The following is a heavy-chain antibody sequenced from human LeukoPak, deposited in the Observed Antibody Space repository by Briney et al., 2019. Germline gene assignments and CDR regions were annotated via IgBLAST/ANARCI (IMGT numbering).Heavy chain of an antibody. Sequence: GGSLRLSCAASGFTFSGSAMHWVRQASGKGLEWVGRIRSKANSYATAYAASVKGRFTISRDDSKNTAYLQMNSLRAEDTAVYYCANGDGFDYWGQGTLVTVSS. CDR3: ANGDGFDY. D-gene: IGHD2-8*01. V-gene: IGHV3-73*01. CDR2: IRSKANSYAT. CDR1: GFTFSGSA. J-gene: IGHJ4*02.